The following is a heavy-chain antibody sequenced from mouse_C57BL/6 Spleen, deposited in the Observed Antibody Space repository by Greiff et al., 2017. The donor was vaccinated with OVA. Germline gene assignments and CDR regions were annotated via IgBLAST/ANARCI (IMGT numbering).Heavy chain of an antibody. CDR3: ARVNYGSSSYFFDY. Sequence: QVQLKESGAELVRPGTSVKMSCKASGYTFTNYWIGWAKQRPGHGLEWIGDIYPGGGYTNYNEKFKGKATLTADKSSSTAYMQFSSLTSEDSAIYYCARVNYGSSSYFFDYWGQGTTLTVSS. CDR2: IYPGGGYT. V-gene: IGHV1-63*01. D-gene: IGHD1-1*01. J-gene: IGHJ2*01. CDR1: GYTFTNYW.